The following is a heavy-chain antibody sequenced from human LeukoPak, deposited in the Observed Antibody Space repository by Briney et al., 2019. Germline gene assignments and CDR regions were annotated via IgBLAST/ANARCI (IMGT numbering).Heavy chain of an antibody. CDR2: IIPIFGTA. Sequence: GSSVKVSCNASGGTFSSYAISWVRQAPGQGLEWMGGIIPIFGTANYAQKFQGRVTITTDEPTSTAYMELSGLRSEDTAVYYCARRVRSVAGKEDWFDPWGQGTLVTVSS. CDR1: GGTFSSYA. V-gene: IGHV1-69*05. CDR3: ARRVRSVAGKEDWFDP. J-gene: IGHJ5*02. D-gene: IGHD6-19*01.